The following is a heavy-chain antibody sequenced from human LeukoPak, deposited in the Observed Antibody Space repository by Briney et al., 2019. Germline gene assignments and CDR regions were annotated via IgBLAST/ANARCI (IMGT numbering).Heavy chain of an antibody. J-gene: IGHJ3*02. D-gene: IGHD2-2*01. CDR2: ISSSSSYI. CDR3: ARDCRSTSCYEGAFDI. Sequence: GGSLRLSCAASGFTFSSYSMNWVRQAPGKGREWVSSISSSSSYIYYADSVKGRFTISRDNAKNSLYLQMNSLRAEDTAVYYCARDCRSTSCYEGAFDIWGQGKMVTVSS. CDR1: GFTFSSYS. V-gene: IGHV3-21*01.